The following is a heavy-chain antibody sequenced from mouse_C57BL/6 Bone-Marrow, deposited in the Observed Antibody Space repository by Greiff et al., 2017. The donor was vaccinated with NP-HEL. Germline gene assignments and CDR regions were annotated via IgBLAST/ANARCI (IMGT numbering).Heavy chain of an antibody. CDR1: GYTFTSYW. Sequence: QVQLQQPGAELVKPGASVKLSCKASGYTFTSYWMHWVKQRPGQGLEWIGMIHPNSGSTNYNEKFKSKATLTVAKSSSTAYMQLSSLTSEDSAVYYCGRRRGSSPAWFAYWGKGTLVTVSA. CDR2: IHPNSGST. D-gene: IGHD1-1*01. V-gene: IGHV1-64*01. CDR3: GRRRGSSPAWFAY. J-gene: IGHJ3*01.